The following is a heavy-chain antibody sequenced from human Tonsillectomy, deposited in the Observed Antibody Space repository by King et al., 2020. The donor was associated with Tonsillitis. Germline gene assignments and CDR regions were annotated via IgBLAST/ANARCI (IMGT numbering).Heavy chain of an antibody. D-gene: IGHD3-9*01. CDR2: IYSGGSST. CDR1: GFTFSSYA. CDR3: AKGGDDILTGYYPDY. Sequence: DVQLVESGGGLVQPGGSLRLSCAASGFTFSSYAMSWVRQAPGKGPEWVSVIYSGGSSTYYADSEKGRFTISRDNSKNTLYLQMNSLRAEDTAVYYCAKGGDDILTGYYPDYWGQGTLVTVSS. J-gene: IGHJ4*02. V-gene: IGHV3-23*03.